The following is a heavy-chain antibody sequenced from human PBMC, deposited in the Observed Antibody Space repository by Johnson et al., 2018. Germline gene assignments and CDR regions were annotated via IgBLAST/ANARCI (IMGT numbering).Heavy chain of an antibody. Sequence: VQLLESGGGVVQPGRSLRLSCAASGFTFSDYYMSWIRQAPGKGLEWVSYISSSGSTIYYADSVKGRFTISRYNSKNTLYLQMNSLRAEDRAVYYCAKNGRGSLLSDPEYAFDLWGQGTMVTVSS. D-gene: IGHD3-10*01. V-gene: IGHV3-11*01. CDR3: AKNGRGSLLSDPEYAFDL. J-gene: IGHJ3*01. CDR2: ISSSGSTI. CDR1: GFTFSDYY.